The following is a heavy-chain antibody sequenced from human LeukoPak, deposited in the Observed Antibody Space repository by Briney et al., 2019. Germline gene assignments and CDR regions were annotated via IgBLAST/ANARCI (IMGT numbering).Heavy chain of an antibody. CDR2: INHSGST. D-gene: IGHD1-14*01. CDR3: ARDARSRSVWFDP. CDR1: GGSFSGYY. V-gene: IGHV4-34*01. Sequence: SETLSLTCAVYGGSFSGYYWSWILQPPGKGLEWIGEINHSGSTNYNPSLKSRVTISVDTSKNQFSLKLSSVTAADTAVYYCARDARSRSVWFDPWGQGTLVTVSS. J-gene: IGHJ5*02.